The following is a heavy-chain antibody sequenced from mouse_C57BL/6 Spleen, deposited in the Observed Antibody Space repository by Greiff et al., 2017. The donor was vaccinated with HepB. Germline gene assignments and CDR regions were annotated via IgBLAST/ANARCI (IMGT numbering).Heavy chain of an antibody. V-gene: IGHV1-55*01. CDR2: IYPGSGST. J-gene: IGHJ3*01. D-gene: IGHD1-1*01. CDR1: GYTFTSYW. Sequence: VQLQQPGAELVKPGASVKMSCKASGYTFTSYWITWVKQRPGQGLEWIGDIYPGSGSTNYNEKFKSKATLTVDTSSSTAYMQLSSLTSEDSAVYYCAIGTTVVATPFAYWGQGTLVTVSA. CDR3: AIGTTVVATPFAY.